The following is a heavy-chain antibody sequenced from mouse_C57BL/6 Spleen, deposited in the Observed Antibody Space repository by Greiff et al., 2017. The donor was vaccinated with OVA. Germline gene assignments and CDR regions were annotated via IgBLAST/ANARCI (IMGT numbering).Heavy chain of an antibody. D-gene: IGHD4-1*01. CDR2: ISSGSSTI. CDR1: GFTFSDYG. Sequence: EVKLQESGGGLVKPGGSLKLSCAASGFTFSDYGMHWVRQAPEKGLEWVAYISSGSSTIYYADTVKGRFTISRDNAKNTLFLQMTSLRSEDTAMYYCARVLTGVMDYWGQGTSVTVSS. J-gene: IGHJ4*01. CDR3: ARVLTGVMDY. V-gene: IGHV5-17*01.